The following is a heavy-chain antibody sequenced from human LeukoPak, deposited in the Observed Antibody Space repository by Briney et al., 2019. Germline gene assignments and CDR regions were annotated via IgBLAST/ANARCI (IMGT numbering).Heavy chain of an antibody. D-gene: IGHD3-10*01. CDR2: INHSGST. V-gene: IGHV4-34*01. CDR3: ARHRITMVRGVIMHDWFDP. J-gene: IGHJ5*02. Sequence: SETLSLTCAVYGGSFSGYYWSWIRQPPGKGLEWIGEINHSGSTNYNPSLKSRATISVDTSKNQFSLKLSSVTAADTAVYYCARHRITMVRGVIMHDWFDPWGQGTLVTVSS. CDR1: GGSFSGYY.